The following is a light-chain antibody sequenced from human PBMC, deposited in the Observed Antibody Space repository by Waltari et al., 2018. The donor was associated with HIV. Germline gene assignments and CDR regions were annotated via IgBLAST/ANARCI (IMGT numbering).Light chain of an antibody. CDR2: DKN. V-gene: IGLV1-51*01. J-gene: IGLJ2*01. Sequence: QSVLTQPPSVSAAPGQKVSISCSGSSSNIGNNYVSWYQQLPGTAPKLLIYDKNKRPSGIPDRFAGSKSGTSATLGITGLQTGDEADYYCETWDHSLSAVVFGGGTKLTVL. CDR1: SSNIGNNY. CDR3: ETWDHSLSAVV.